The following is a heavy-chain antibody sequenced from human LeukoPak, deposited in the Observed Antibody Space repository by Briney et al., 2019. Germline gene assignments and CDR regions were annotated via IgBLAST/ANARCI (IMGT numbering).Heavy chain of an antibody. V-gene: IGHV1-46*03. J-gene: IGHJ5*02. CDR1: GYTFTSYY. D-gene: IGHD3-22*01. CDR2: INPSGGST. CDR3: ARRMYYYDSSGYYFWFDP. Sequence: ASVKVSCKASGYTFTSYYMHWVRQAPGQGLEWMGLINPSGGSTSYAQKFQGRVTMTRDTSTSTVYMALSSLRSEDTAVYYCARRMYYYDSSGYYFWFDPWGQGTLVTVSS.